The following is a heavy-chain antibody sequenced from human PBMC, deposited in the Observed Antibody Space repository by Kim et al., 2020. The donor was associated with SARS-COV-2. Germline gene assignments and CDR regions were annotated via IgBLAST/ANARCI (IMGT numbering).Heavy chain of an antibody. Sequence: GGSLRLSCATSGFTFSAYDMNWVRRAPGKGLEWLSFITKSSTTIYYADSVRGRFTIPRDNAKNSLYLQMNSLRDEDTALYYCVRDRMGGVFDIWGQGTM. CDR1: GFTFSAYD. D-gene: IGHD3-16*01. V-gene: IGHV3-48*02. CDR2: ITKSSTTI. CDR3: VRDRMGGVFDI. J-gene: IGHJ3*02.